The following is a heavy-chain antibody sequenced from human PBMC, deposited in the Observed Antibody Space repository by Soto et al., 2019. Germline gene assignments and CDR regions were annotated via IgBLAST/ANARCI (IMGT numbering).Heavy chain of an antibody. Sequence: EVQLVESGGGLVQPGGSLRLSCAASGFTFSSYSMNWVRQAPGKGLEWVSYISSSSSTIYYADSVKGRFTISRDNAKNLLYLQMNSLRDEDTAVYYCAREGGNLNWFDPWGQGNLVTVSS. CDR3: AREGGNLNWFDP. J-gene: IGHJ5*02. CDR2: ISSSSSTI. D-gene: IGHD1-26*01. V-gene: IGHV3-48*02. CDR1: GFTFSSYS.